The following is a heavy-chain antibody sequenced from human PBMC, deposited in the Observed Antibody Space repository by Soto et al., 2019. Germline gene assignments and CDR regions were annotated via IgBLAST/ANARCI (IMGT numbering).Heavy chain of an antibody. J-gene: IGHJ4*02. V-gene: IGHV4-59*02. CDR3: ARAETSGIHYFDY. CDR1: GDSVNTSS. D-gene: IGHD6-13*01. Sequence: PSGSLSLPLTFTGDSVNTSSWRWMRQPPGKGLECMCYVYYSGSTNYNPSLKSRVTISVDTSKNQISLRLKSVTAADTAVYYCARAETSGIHYFDYWGQVSLVT. CDR2: VYYSGST.